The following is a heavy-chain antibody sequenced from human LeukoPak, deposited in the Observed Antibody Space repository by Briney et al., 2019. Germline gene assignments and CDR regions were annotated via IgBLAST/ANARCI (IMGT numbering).Heavy chain of an antibody. CDR1: GYTFTSYD. J-gene: IGHJ6*02. V-gene: IGHV1-8*01. D-gene: IGHD2-15*01. CDR3: AGASWVDYYYGMDV. CDR2: MNPNSGNT. Sequence: ASVKVSCKASGYTFTSYDINWVRQATGQGLEWMGWMNPNSGNTGYAQKFQGRVTMTRNTSISTAYMKLSSLRSEDTAVYYCAGASWVDYYYGMDVWGQGTTVTVSS.